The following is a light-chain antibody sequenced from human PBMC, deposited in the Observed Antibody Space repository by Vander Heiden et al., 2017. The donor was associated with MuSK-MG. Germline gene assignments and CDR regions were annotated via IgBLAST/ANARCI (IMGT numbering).Light chain of an antibody. V-gene: IGLV3-1*01. J-gene: IGLJ2*01. CDR1: KLGEKY. CDR3: QAWDSDTAV. Sequence: SYDLTQPPSVSVSPGQTASITCSGYKLGEKYACWYQQKPGQSPVLVIYQDTERPSGIPERFSGSNSGNTATLTISGTQAMDEADYYCQAWDSDTAVFGGGTKLTVL. CDR2: QDT.